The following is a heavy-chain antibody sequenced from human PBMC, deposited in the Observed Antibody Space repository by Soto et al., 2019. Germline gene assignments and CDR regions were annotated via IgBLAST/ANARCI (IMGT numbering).Heavy chain of an antibody. CDR1: GLTFINYD. J-gene: IGHJ4*02. Sequence: PWGALRASCAAPGLTFINYDIIFFRHPPGKGLEWVSTISGSGVTTYCADSVKGRFTISRDNSKNTLYLQMNSLRAEDTAEYYCAKYMVATIYFDYWGQGALFTVSS. CDR2: ISGSGVTT. V-gene: IGHV3-23*01. CDR3: AKYMVATIYFDY. D-gene: IGHD5-12*01.